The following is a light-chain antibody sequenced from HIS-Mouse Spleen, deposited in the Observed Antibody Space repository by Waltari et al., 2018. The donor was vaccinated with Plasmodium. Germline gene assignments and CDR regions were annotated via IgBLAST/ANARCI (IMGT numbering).Light chain of an antibody. CDR3: YSTDSSGNHRV. V-gene: IGLV3-10*01. CDR2: EDS. CDR1: ALQKQY. J-gene: IGLJ3*02. Sequence: SYELTQPPSVSVSPGQTARITCSGDALQKQYAYWYQQKSVQAPVLVIYEDSKRPSGIPERFSGSSSGTMATLTISGAQVEDEADYYCYSTDSSGNHRVFGGGTKLTVL.